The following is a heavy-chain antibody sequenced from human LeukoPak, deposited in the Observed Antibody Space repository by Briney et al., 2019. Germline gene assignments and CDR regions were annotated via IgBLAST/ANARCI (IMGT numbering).Heavy chain of an antibody. V-gene: IGHV4-39*07. CDR2: IYYSGST. CDR1: GGSISSSSYY. Sequence: SETLSLTCTVSGGSISSSSYYWGWIRQPPGKGLEWIGSIYYSGSTYYNPSLKSRVTISVDTSKNQFSLKLSSVTAADTAVYYCTRDGDSSSFDYWGQGTLVTVSS. J-gene: IGHJ4*02. D-gene: IGHD6-6*01. CDR3: TRDGDSSSFDY.